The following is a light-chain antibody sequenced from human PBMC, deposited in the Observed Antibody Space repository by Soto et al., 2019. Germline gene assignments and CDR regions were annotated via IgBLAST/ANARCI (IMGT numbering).Light chain of an antibody. J-gene: IGLJ1*01. Sequence: QSVLTQPPSASGTPGQRVTISCSGGSSNIGSNIVNWYQQLPGTAPKVLIYDNNKRPSGIPDRFSGSKSGTSATLGITGLQTGDEADYYCGTWDSSLSSYVFGTGTKVTVL. CDR2: DNN. CDR3: GTWDSSLSSYV. CDR1: SSNIGSNI. V-gene: IGLV1-51*01.